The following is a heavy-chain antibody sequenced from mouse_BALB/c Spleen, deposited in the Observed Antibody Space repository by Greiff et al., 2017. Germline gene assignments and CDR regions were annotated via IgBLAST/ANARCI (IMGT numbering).Heavy chain of an antibody. J-gene: IGHJ1*01. D-gene: IGHD1-1*01. CDR2: INSDGGST. Sequence: EVKLMESGGGLVQPGESLKLSCESNEYEFPSHDMSWVRKTPEKRLELVAAINSDGGSTYYPDTMERRLIISRDNTKKTLYLQMSSLRSEDTALYYCARKGLDYYGSSYWYFDVWGAGTTVTVSS. CDR3: ARKGLDYYGSSYWYFDV. V-gene: IGHV5-2*01. CDR1: EYEFPSHD.